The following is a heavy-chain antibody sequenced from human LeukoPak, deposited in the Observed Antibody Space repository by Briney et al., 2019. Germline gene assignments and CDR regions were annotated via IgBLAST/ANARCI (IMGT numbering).Heavy chain of an antibody. J-gene: IGHJ4*02. Sequence: SQTLSLTCTVSGGSISSGDDYWSWIRQPPGKGLEWIGYIYYSGTTYYNPSLKSRASISVDTSKNQFSLNLSSVTAADTAVYYCARDLLSTAGYFDYWGQGTLVTVSS. CDR2: IYYSGTT. D-gene: IGHD6-19*01. CDR3: ARDLLSTAGYFDY. CDR1: GGSISSGDDY. V-gene: IGHV4-30-4*01.